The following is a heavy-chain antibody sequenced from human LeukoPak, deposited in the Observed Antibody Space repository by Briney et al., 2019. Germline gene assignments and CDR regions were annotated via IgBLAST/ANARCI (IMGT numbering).Heavy chain of an antibody. CDR2: IIPILGIA. Sequence: SVKVSCKASGGTFSSYAISWVRQAPGQGLEWMGRIIPILGIADYAQKFQGRVTITADKSTSTAYMELSSLRSEDTAVYYCARDSDYYGSGSNDYWGQGTLVTVSS. CDR1: GGTFSSYA. CDR3: ARDSDYYGSGSNDY. V-gene: IGHV1-69*04. J-gene: IGHJ4*02. D-gene: IGHD3-10*01.